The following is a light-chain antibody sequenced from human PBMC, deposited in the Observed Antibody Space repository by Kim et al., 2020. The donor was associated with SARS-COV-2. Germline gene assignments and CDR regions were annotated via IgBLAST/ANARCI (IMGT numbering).Light chain of an antibody. CDR1: RSVSNTY. CDR2: GAS. Sequence: SPGERATLSCRASRSVSNTYLAWYQQKPGQAPRLLIYGASSRATGIPDRFSGSGSGTDFTLTISRLEPEDFAVYYCQQYGSSPLTFGGGTKVDIK. J-gene: IGKJ4*01. V-gene: IGKV3-20*01. CDR3: QQYGSSPLT.